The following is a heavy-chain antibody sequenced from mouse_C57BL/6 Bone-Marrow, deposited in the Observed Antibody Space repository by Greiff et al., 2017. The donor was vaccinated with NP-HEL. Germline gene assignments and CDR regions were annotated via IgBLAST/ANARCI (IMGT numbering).Heavy chain of an antibody. CDR1: GYTFTSYW. CDR3: ARCYYGSSSDFDV. CDR2: IDPSDSYT. V-gene: IGHV1-69*01. Sequence: VQLQESGAELVMPGASVKLSCKASGYTFTSYWMHWVKQRPGQGLEWIGEIDPSDSYTNYNQKFKGKSTLTVDKSSSTAYMQLSSLTSEDSAVYYCARCYYGSSSDFDVWGTGTTVTVSS. J-gene: IGHJ1*03. D-gene: IGHD1-1*01.